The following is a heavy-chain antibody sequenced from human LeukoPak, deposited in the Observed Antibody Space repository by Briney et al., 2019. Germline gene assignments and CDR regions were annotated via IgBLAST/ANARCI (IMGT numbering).Heavy chain of an antibody. CDR1: GFTFSSYG. J-gene: IGHJ4*02. D-gene: IGHD2/OR15-2a*01. Sequence: GGSLRLSCAASGFTFSSYGMHWVRQAPGKGLEWVGVISYDGSNKYYADSVKGRFTISRDNSKNTLYLQMNSLRAEDTAVYYCAKDLSARMGGDYWGQGTLVTVSS. V-gene: IGHV3-30*18. CDR3: AKDLSARMGGDY. CDR2: ISYDGSNK.